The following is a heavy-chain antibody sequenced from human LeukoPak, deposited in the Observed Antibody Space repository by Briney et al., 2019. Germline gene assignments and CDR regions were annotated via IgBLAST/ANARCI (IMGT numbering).Heavy chain of an antibody. J-gene: IGHJ4*02. CDR1: GFTVSSNY. CDR2: IYSGGST. V-gene: IGHV3-53*05. Sequence: GGSLRLSCAASGFTVSSNYMSWVRQAPGKGLEWVSVIYSGGSTYYADSVKGRFTISRDNSKNTLYLQMNSLRAEDTAVYYCARGVDYYDSSGYYYAGYWGQGTLVTVSS. D-gene: IGHD3-22*01. CDR3: ARGVDYYDSSGYYYAGY.